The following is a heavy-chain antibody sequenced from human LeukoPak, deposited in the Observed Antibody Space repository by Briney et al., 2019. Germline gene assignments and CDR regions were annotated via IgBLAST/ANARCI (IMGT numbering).Heavy chain of an antibody. CDR1: GYTFTGYY. V-gene: IGHV1-2*02. J-gene: IGHJ3*02. CDR2: INPNSGGT. D-gene: IGHD2-15*01. Sequence: ASVTLSCKASGYTFTGYYIHWVRQAPGQGLEWMGWINPNSGGTNYAQKFQGRVTMTRDTSISTAYMELSRLRSAATAVYYCAREGRGWAFDIWGQGTMVTVSS. CDR3: AREGRGWAFDI.